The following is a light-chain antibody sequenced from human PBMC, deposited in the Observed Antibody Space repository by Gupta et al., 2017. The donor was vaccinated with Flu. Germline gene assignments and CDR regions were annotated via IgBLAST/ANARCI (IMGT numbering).Light chain of an antibody. CDR2: KVS. CDR1: QSLVFRDGNTY. J-gene: IGKJ1*01. CDR3: TQGSHWPTT. V-gene: IGKV2-30*01. Sequence: DVVMTQSPLSLPVTLGQPASISCRSSQSLVFRDGNTYLNWFHQRPGQSPRRLIYKVSNRDSGIPDRFSGSGSGTDFTLTISRVEAEDVGVYYCTQGSHWPTTFGQGTKVEIK.